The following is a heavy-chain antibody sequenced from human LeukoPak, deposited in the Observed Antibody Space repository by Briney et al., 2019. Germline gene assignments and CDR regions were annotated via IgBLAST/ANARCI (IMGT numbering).Heavy chain of an antibody. V-gene: IGHV6-1*01. CDR3: AGGGGRYDY. J-gene: IGHJ4*02. CDR1: GDSVSRNWGT. D-gene: IGHD3-9*01. CDR2: IYYRSKWFN. Sequence: PSQTLSLTCAISGDSVSRNWGTWCWIRQSPSRGLEWLGRIYYRSKWFNDYAVSVKTRITINPDTSKNQFSLQLDSVTPEDTAVYYCAGGGGRYDYWGQGTLVSVSS.